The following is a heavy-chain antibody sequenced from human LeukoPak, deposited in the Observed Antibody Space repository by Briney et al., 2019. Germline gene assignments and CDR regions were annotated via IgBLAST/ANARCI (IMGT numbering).Heavy chain of an antibody. CDR2: ISSSGPTT. CDR1: GFTFRTYE. CDR3: AGMDSGSYYSLFYYYMDV. V-gene: IGHV3-48*03. Sequence: PGGSLRLSCAASGFTFRTYEMNWVRQAPGKGLEWVSYISSSGPTTYYADSVKGRFTISRDNAKNSLYLQMNSLRAEDTAVYYCAGMDSGSYYSLFYYYMDVWGKGTTVTISS. D-gene: IGHD3-10*01. J-gene: IGHJ6*03.